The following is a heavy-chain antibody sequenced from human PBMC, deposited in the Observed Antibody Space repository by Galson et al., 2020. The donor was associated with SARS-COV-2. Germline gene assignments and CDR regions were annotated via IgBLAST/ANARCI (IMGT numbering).Heavy chain of an antibody. CDR1: GYTFTTYG. J-gene: IGHJ4*02. D-gene: IGHD2-21*02. Sequence: VKVSCNTSGYTFTTYGITWVRQAPGQGLEWMGWTSAYKDNTNYAQKFQGRVTMTTDTSTSTAYMELRSLRSDDTAVYYCARDVLTRDYFDYWGQGTLVTVSS. CDR2: TSAYKDNT. V-gene: IGHV1-18*04. CDR3: ARDVLTRDYFDY.